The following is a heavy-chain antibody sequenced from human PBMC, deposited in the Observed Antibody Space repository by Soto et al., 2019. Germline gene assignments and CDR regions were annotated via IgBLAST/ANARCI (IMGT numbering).Heavy chain of an antibody. CDR3: AIGGHITTMIVVADEA. V-gene: IGHV3-23*01. D-gene: IGHD3-22*01. CDR1: GFTFSSYA. J-gene: IGHJ4*02. Sequence: PGGSLRLSCAASGFTFSSYAMSWVRQAPGKGLEWVSAISGSGGSTYYADSVKGRFTISRDNSENTLYLQMNSLRAEDTAVYYCAIGGHITTMIVVADEAWGQGTLVTVSS. CDR2: ISGSGGST.